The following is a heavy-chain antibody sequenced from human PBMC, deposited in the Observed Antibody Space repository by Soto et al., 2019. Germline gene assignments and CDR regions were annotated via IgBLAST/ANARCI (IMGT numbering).Heavy chain of an antibody. D-gene: IGHD4-4*01. V-gene: IGHV4-4*07. CDR3: ARIDYSRQLAPYFYGMDV. CDR2: IYTSGIT. CDR1: GGSISSYY. J-gene: IGHJ6*02. Sequence: QVQLQESGPGLVKPSETLSLTCTVSGGSISSYYWSWIRQPAGKGLEWIGRIYTSGITNYNPSLKRRFNKSVDTAKNQFALKQTSVTAEDTAFYYCARIDYSRQLAPYFYGMDVWGQGTTVTGSS.